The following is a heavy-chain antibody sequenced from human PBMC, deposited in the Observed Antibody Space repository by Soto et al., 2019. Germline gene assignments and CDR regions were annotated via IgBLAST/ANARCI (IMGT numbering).Heavy chain of an antibody. V-gene: IGHV4-34*01. CDR1: CGSFGSYY. D-gene: IGHD6-6*01. J-gene: IGHJ6*01. CDR3: ARLEQLGYYYYYGMDV. CDR2: INHSGST. Sequence: SETLSRNCAINCGSFGSYYGSWIRQPPGKGLEWIGEINHSGSTNYNPSLKSRVTISVDTSKNRFSLKLSSVTAADTAVYYCARLEQLGYYYYYGMDVWGQGT.